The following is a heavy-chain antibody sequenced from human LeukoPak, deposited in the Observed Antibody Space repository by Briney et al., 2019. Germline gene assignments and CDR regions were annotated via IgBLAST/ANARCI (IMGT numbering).Heavy chain of an antibody. CDR3: ARVTSGYYDRFGYYYYMDV. V-gene: IGHV4-39*01. CDR1: GGSISSSSYY. J-gene: IGHJ6*03. Sequence: SETLSLTCTVSGGSISSSSYYWGWIRQPPGKGLEWIGSIYYSGSTYYNPSLKSRVTISVDTSKNQFSLKLSSVTAADTAVYYCARVTSGYYDRFGYYYYMDVWGKGTTVTVSS. D-gene: IGHD3-3*01. CDR2: IYYSGST.